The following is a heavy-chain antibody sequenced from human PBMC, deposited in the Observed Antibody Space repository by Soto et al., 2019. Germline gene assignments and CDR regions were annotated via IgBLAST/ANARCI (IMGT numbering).Heavy chain of an antibody. CDR1: GFTFSSYG. J-gene: IGHJ4*02. V-gene: IGHV3-33*01. CDR3: ARGGIDYGGNSDY. CDR2: IWYDGSNK. Sequence: QVQLVESGGGVVQPGRSLRLSCAASGFTFSSYGMHWVRQAPGKGLEWVAVIWYDGSNKYYADSVKGRFTISRDNSKNTLYLQMNSLRAEDTAVYYCARGGIDYGGNSDYWGQGTLVTVSS. D-gene: IGHD4-17*01.